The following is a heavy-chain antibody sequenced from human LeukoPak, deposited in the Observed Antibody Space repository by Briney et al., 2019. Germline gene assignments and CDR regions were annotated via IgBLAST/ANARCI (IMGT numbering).Heavy chain of an antibody. CDR2: INPNSGGT. Sequence: ASVKVPCKASGYTFTGYYMHWVRQAPGQGLEWMGWINPNSGGTNYAQKFQGRVTMTRDTSISTAYMELSRLRSDDTAVYYCARLLLWSTIDGMDVWGQGTTVTVSS. J-gene: IGHJ6*02. D-gene: IGHD3-10*01. CDR3: ARLLLWSTIDGMDV. V-gene: IGHV1-2*02. CDR1: GYTFTGYY.